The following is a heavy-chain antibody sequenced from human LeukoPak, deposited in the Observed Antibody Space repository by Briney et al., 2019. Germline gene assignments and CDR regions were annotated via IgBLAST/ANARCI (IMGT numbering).Heavy chain of an antibody. J-gene: IGHJ6*02. V-gene: IGHV4-59*01. Sequence: SETLSLTCTVSGGSISSYYWSWIRQPPGKGLEWIGYIYYSGSTNYNPSLKSRVTISVDTSKNQFSLKLSSVTAADTAVYYCARAERQWLVRDYYYYGMDVWGQGTTVTVSS. D-gene: IGHD6-19*01. CDR3: ARAERQWLVRDYYYYGMDV. CDR2: IYYSGST. CDR1: GGSISSYY.